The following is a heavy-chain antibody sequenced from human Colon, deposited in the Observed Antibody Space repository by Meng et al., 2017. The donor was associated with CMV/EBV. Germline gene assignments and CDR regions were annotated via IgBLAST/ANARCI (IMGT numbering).Heavy chain of an antibody. D-gene: IGHD6-13*01. V-gene: IGHV1-2*02. CDR3: VRESWYFDF. Sequence: QGELVKAGTEGEKPGAYVKVSCKTSGYTFTANHLHWVRQAPGQGLEWMGWIYPQDGGTYFAQKFQDRVTLTRDTSITTAYMELSGLTSDDTAIYYCVRESWYFDFWGEGTLVTVSS. J-gene: IGHJ4*02. CDR1: GYTFTANH. CDR2: IYPQDGGT.